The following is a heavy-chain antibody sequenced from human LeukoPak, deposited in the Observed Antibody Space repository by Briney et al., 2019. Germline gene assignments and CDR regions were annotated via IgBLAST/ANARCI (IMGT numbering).Heavy chain of an antibody. D-gene: IGHD6-19*01. CDR3: ARDSLRTAIALAGANWFDP. CDR1: GYTFTSYF. Sequence: ASVRVSCKASGYTFTSYFMHWVRQAPGQGLEWMGIINPSGGSTTYAQKFQGRVTMTRDTSTSTVYMELSSLRSEDTAVYYCARDSLRTAIALAGANWFDPWGQGTLVTVSS. CDR2: INPSGGST. J-gene: IGHJ5*02. V-gene: IGHV1-46*01.